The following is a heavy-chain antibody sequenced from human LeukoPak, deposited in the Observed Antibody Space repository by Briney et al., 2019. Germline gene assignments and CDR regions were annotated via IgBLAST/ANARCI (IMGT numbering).Heavy chain of an antibody. CDR3: AKDRLYSGTYSYFFDS. CDR2: ISYDGSYK. J-gene: IGHJ4*02. V-gene: IGHV3-30*18. Sequence: GGSLRLSCAASGFTFSSYWMHWVRQAPGKGLEWVALISYDGSYKYYADSVKGRFTISRDNSKSALFLQLNSLRAEDTAVYYCAKDRLYSGTYSYFFDSWGQGALVTVSS. D-gene: IGHD1-26*01. CDR1: GFTFSSYW.